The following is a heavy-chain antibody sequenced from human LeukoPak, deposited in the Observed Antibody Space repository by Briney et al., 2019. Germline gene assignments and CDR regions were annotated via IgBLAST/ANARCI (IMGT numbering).Heavy chain of an antibody. CDR3: ARVSLGYYDSSGYPDY. J-gene: IGHJ4*02. CDR1: GFTFDDYG. D-gene: IGHD3-22*01. V-gene: IGHV3-20*04. CDR2: INWNGGRA. Sequence: PGGSLRLSCAASGFTFDDYGMSWVRQAPGKGLEWVSGINWNGGRAGYADSVKGRFTISRDNSKNTLYLQMGSLRAEDMAVYYCARVSLGYYDSSGYPDYWGQGTLVTVSS.